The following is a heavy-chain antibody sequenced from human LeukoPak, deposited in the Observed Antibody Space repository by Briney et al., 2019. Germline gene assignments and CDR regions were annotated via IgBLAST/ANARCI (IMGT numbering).Heavy chain of an antibody. Sequence: GGSLRLSCAASRFTFTNYSMNWVRQAPGKGLEWVSSISSLSNYIYYADSVKGRFTISRDNAKNSLYLQMSSLRAEDTAVYYCARDGGSSWYFDYWGQGTLVTVSS. D-gene: IGHD6-13*01. J-gene: IGHJ4*02. CDR3: ARDGGSSWYFDY. CDR2: ISSLSNYI. V-gene: IGHV3-21*01. CDR1: RFTFTNYS.